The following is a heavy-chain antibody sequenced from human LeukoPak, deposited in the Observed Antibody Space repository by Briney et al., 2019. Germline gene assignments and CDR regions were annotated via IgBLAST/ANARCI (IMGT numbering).Heavy chain of an antibody. CDR1: GFTFSSYW. J-gene: IGHJ2*01. V-gene: IGHV3-7*01. CDR3: ARESAVAGSWYFDF. Sequence: GGSLRLSCAASGFTFSSYWMSWVRQAPGKGLEWVANIKQDGSEKYYVDSVKGRFTISRDNAKNSLYLQMNSLRAEDTAVYYCARESAVAGSWYFDFWGRGTLVTVSS. CDR2: IKQDGSEK. D-gene: IGHD6-19*01.